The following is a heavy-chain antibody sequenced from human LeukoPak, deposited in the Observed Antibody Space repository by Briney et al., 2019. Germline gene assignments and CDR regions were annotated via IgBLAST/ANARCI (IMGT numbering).Heavy chain of an antibody. CDR1: GDSIGSGRHY. V-gene: IGHV4-61*02. CDR3: ARESRFDFWSGYYQDYYYVDV. D-gene: IGHD3-3*01. J-gene: IGHJ6*03. Sequence: PSQTLSLTCTVSGDSIGSGRHYWTWIRQPAGKGLEWIGRLSTSETTTYNPSLKSRVTISADTSNNQFSLKLSSVTAADTAVYYCARESRFDFWSGYYQDYYYVDVWGKGTTVTVSS. CDR2: LSTSETT.